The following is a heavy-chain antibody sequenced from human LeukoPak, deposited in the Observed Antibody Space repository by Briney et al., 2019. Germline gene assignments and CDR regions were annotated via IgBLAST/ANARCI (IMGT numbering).Heavy chain of an antibody. CDR2: IYTSGGT. D-gene: IGHD3-10*01. Sequence: SETPSLTCTVSGGSITSYYWSWIRQPAGKGLEWIGRIYTSGGTNYNPSLKSRVTMSVDTSKNQFSLKLSSVTAADTAVYHCARGSLLWFGELRLDAFDIWGQGTMVTVSS. J-gene: IGHJ3*02. CDR1: GGSITSYY. V-gene: IGHV4-4*07. CDR3: ARGSLLWFGELRLDAFDI.